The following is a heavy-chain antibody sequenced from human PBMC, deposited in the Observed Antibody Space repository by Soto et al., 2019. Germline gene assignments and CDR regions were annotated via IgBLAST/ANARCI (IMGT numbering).Heavy chain of an antibody. J-gene: IGHJ4*02. V-gene: IGHV2-26*01. CDR3: ARAEDLYSVDY. Sequence: QVTLKESGPVLVKPTETLTLTCTVSGFSLTNSGMGVSWIRQPPGKALEWLAHIFSNDAKFYTRSLMSRLTISTDTAKSQVVLTMTNMDLADTGTYYCARAEDLYSVDYCGQGSLVTVSS. D-gene: IGHD2-21*01. CDR2: IFSNDAK. CDR1: GFSLTNSGMG.